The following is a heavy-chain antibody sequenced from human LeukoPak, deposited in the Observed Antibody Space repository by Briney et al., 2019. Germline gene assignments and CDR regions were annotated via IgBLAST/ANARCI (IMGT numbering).Heavy chain of an antibody. CDR2: IYWDDDK. CDR3: ARTPAEKWLVALDY. V-gene: IGHV2-5*02. CDR1: GFSLSTSGVG. Sequence: SGPTLVKPTQTLTLTCTFSGFSLSTSGVGVGWIRQPPGKALEWLALIYWDDDKRYSPSLKSRLTITQDTPKNQVVLTMTNMDPVDTATYYCARTPAEKWLVALDYWGQGTLVTVSS. J-gene: IGHJ4*02. D-gene: IGHD6-19*01.